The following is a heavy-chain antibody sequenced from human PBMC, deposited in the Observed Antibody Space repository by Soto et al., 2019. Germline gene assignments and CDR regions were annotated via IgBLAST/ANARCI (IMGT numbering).Heavy chain of an antibody. J-gene: IGHJ4*02. D-gene: IGHD3-16*01. V-gene: IGHV1-3*01. CDR2: TNAGNGNT. Sequence: ASVKVSCKASGYTFTSYGISWVRQAPGQRLEWMGWTNAGNGNTKYSQKLQGRVTITRDTSASTAYMELSSLRSEDTAVYYCACYDYIWGSYSFDYWGQGTLVTVSS. CDR1: GYTFTSYG. CDR3: ACYDYIWGSYSFDY.